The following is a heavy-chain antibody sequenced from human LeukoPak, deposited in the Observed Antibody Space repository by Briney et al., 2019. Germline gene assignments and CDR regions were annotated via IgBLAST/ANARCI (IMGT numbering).Heavy chain of an antibody. D-gene: IGHD6-13*01. CDR1: GYTFTSYD. J-gene: IGHJ6*02. CDR2: MNPNSGNT. V-gene: IGHV1-8*01. CDR3: ARLGIATLYYYYYGMDV. Sequence: ASVKVSCKASGYTFTSYDINWVRQATGQGLEWMGWMNPNSGNTGYAQKFQGGVTMTRNTSISTAYMELSSLRSEDTAVYYCARLGIATLYYYYYGMDVWGQGTTVTVSS.